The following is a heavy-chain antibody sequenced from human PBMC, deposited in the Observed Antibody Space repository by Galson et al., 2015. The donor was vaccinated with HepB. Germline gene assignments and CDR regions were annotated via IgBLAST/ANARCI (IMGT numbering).Heavy chain of an antibody. Sequence: SLRLSCAASGFTFSSYGMHWVRQAPGKGLEWVAGIWYDGSNKHHADSVKGRFTISRDNSKSTLYLQVNSLRAEDTALYYCTRHPTTFYDFWSGYSDNWFDPWGQGTLVIVSS. V-gene: IGHV3-33*01. CDR3: TRHPTTFYDFWSGYSDNWFDP. CDR2: IWYDGSNK. CDR1: GFTFSSYG. J-gene: IGHJ5*02. D-gene: IGHD3-3*01.